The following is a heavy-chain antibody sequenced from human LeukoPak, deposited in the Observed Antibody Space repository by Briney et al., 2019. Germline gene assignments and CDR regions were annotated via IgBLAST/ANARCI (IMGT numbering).Heavy chain of an antibody. J-gene: IGHJ4*02. CDR2: IYYSGST. CDR1: GGSISSGDYY. D-gene: IGHD6-19*01. Sequence: SETLSLTCTVSGGSISSGDYYWSWIRQPPGKGLEWIGYIYYSGSTYYNPSLKSRVTISVDTSKNQFSLKLSSVTAADTAVYYCARAVFSGWYIDYWGQGTLVTVSS. CDR3: ARAVFSGWYIDY. V-gene: IGHV4-30-4*01.